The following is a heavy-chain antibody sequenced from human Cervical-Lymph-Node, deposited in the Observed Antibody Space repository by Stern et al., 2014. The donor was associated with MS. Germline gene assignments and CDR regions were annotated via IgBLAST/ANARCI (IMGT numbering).Heavy chain of an antibody. Sequence: VQLVESGGGVVQPGRSLRLSCEVSGFMFSIYAMHWVRQSPGKGLEWLGVLSYDGSKKHYADSVKGRFTISRDNSKNTLYLQINSLRAEDTAVYHCAKDQVPDYDASGGWLDPWGQGTLVTVSS. D-gene: IGHD2-15*01. CDR2: LSYDGSKK. CDR1: GFMFSIYA. J-gene: IGHJ5*02. V-gene: IGHV3-30*04. CDR3: AKDQVPDYDASGGWLDP.